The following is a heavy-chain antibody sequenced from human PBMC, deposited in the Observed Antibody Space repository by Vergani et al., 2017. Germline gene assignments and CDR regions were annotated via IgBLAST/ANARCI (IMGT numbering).Heavy chain of an antibody. V-gene: IGHV5-51*01. Sequence: EVQLVQSGAEVKKPGESLKISCKGSGYSFTSYWIGWVRQMPGKGLEWMGIIYPGDSDTRYSPSFQGQATISADKSISPAYLQWSSLKASDTAMYYCARHAEAVVVPAAITPYYYYYGMDVWGQGTTVTVSS. CDR3: ARHAEAVVVPAAITPYYYYYGMDV. D-gene: IGHD2-2*01. CDR1: GYSFTSYW. J-gene: IGHJ6*02. CDR2: IYPGDSDT.